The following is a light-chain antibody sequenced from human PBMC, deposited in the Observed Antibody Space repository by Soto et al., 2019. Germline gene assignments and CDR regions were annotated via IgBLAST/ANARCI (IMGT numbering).Light chain of an antibody. V-gene: IGKV3-15*01. CDR2: SAS. Sequence: IVMTQSPPTLSVSPGERATLSCRASRSISTNVAWYQHKSGQAPRLLIYSASTRSTGIPTRFSGSGSGTEFTLTISSLQSEDFGIYYCQQYNNWPPITFGGGNKVEIK. CDR1: RSISTN. CDR3: QQYNNWPPIT. J-gene: IGKJ4*01.